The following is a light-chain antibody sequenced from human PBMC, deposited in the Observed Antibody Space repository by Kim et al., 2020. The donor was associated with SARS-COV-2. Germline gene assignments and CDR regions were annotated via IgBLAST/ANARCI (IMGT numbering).Light chain of an antibody. V-gene: IGLV2-14*03. J-gene: IGLJ1*01. CDR3: NSFTTSSTHV. Sequence: GQSITISCTGTSSDVSGYNFVSWYQQHPGKVPKLMIYDVNIRPSGVSNRFSGSKSGNTASLTISGLQAEDEADYYCNSFTTSSTHVFGTGTKVTVL. CDR1: SSDVSGYNF. CDR2: DVN.